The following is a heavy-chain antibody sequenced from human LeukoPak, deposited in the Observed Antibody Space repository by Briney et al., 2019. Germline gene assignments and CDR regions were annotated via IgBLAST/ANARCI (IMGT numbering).Heavy chain of an antibody. CDR2: INPSGGST. V-gene: IGHV1-46*01. CDR1: GYTFTSYY. D-gene: IGHD1-26*01. J-gene: IGHJ6*03. CDR3: ARAGYGGDYPPPCYYYMDV. Sequence: ASVKVSCKASGYTFTSYYMHWVRQAPGQGLEWMGIINPSGGSTSYAQKFQGRATMTRDTSTSTVYMELSSLRSEDTAVYYCARAGYGGDYPPPCYYYMDVWGKGTTVTISS.